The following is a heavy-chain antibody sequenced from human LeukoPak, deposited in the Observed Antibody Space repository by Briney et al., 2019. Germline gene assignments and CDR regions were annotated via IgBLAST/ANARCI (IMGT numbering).Heavy chain of an antibody. CDR2: ISGSSGGT. Sequence: TGGSLRLSCAASGFTFSSYAMTWVRQAPGKGLEWVSAISGSSGGTYYADSVKGRFTISRDNSKNTLYLQMNSLRAEDTAVYYCAKSLTLGALDYWGQGTLVIVSS. CDR3: AKSLTLGALDY. J-gene: IGHJ4*02. CDR1: GFTFSSYA. D-gene: IGHD3-16*02. V-gene: IGHV3-23*01.